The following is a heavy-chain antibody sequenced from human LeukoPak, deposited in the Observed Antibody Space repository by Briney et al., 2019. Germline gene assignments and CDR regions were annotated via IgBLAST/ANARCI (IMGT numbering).Heavy chain of an antibody. J-gene: IGHJ4*02. CDR3: AITIIAARWSWEDY. CDR2: IYHTGST. CDR1: GGSIRSGSYY. Sequence: TLSLTRTVSGGSIRSGSYYWSWVRQPPGRGLEWIGYIYHTGSTYYNPSLKSRVTISVARAKNQFSLKLSSVTAADTAVYYCAITIIAARWSWEDYWGQGTLVPVPS. D-gene: IGHD6-6*01. V-gene: IGHV4-30-2*01.